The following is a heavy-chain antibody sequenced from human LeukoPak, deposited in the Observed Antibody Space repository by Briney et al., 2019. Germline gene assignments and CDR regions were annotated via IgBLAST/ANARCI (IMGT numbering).Heavy chain of an antibody. Sequence: SETLSLTCAVYGGSFSGYYWSWIRQPPGKGLEWIGEINHSGSTNYSPSLKSRVTISVDTSKNQFSLKLSSVTAADTAVYYCARGSVLLWFGELSDWGQGTLVTVSS. CDR3: ARGSVLLWFGELSD. CDR1: GGSFSGYY. CDR2: INHSGST. J-gene: IGHJ4*02. D-gene: IGHD3-10*01. V-gene: IGHV4-34*01.